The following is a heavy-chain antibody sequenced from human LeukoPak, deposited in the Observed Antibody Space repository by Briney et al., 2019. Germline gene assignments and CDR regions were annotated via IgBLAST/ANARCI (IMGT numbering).Heavy chain of an antibody. CDR2: IYYSGST. Sequence: PSETLSLTCTVSGGSISSYYWSWIRQPPGKGLEWIGYIYYSGSTNYNPSLKSRVTISVDTSKNQFSLKLSSVTAADTAVYYCASLSITMIVVVTDYWGQGTLVTVSS. CDR1: GGSISSYY. V-gene: IGHV4-59*08. J-gene: IGHJ4*02. D-gene: IGHD3-22*01. CDR3: ASLSITMIVVVTDY.